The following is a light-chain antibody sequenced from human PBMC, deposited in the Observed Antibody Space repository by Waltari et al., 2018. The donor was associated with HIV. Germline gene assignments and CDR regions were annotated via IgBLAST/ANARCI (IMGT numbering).Light chain of an antibody. Sequence: TQSPSASGAPGQRVTLTCSAVTSNIASDSIYWYQQVPGTAPKLLIFRGDQRPSGVPDRFSGSKSGASSPLAISGLQSDDEADYYCAAWTDIMSGWLFGGGTKLTVL. V-gene: IGLV1-47*01. CDR2: RGD. J-gene: IGLJ3*02. CDR1: TSNIASDS. CDR3: AAWTDIMSGWL.